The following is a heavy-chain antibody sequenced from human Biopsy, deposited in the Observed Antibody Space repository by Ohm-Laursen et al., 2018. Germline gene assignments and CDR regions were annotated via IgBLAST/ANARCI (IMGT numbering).Heavy chain of an antibody. CDR1: GYTFTNYG. Sequence: EASVKVSCKASGYTFTNYGVSWVRQAPGQGLEWMGWINTENGNTIYAQNLQGRVTMTADTSTSTAYMEVTSLRSDDTAVYYCARAKLEPVYYYYGMDVWGQGTTVTVSS. V-gene: IGHV1-18*01. CDR3: ARAKLEPVYYYYGMDV. CDR2: INTENGNT. D-gene: IGHD1-1*01. J-gene: IGHJ6*02.